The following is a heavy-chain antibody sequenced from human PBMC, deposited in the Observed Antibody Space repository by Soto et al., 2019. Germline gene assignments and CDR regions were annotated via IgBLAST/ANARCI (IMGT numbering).Heavy chain of an antibody. D-gene: IGHD6-19*01. J-gene: IGHJ4*02. CDR3: ARSVAVPGAHIDY. Sequence: SETLSLTCSVCGGSISGSYCSWIRQSPWKGLEWLGYVYYTGSTNYSPSLRSRVSISVDTSKNEFSLRLSSVTAADTAVYFCARSVAVPGAHIDYWGQGTQVTVSS. V-gene: IGHV4-59*01. CDR2: VYYTGST. CDR1: GGSISGSY.